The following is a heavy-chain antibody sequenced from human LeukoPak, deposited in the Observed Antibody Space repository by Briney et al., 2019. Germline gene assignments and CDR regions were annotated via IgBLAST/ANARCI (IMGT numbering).Heavy chain of an antibody. J-gene: IGHJ6*02. Sequence: PSETLSLTCIVSGGSISSDSYYWAWIRQPPGKGLEWIGSLYYRGSAYYDPSLKSRVTISGDTSQNQFSLKLTSVTAADTAVYYCARDVPRPYGMDVWGQGTTVTVSS. V-gene: IGHV4-39*02. D-gene: IGHD2-2*01. CDR2: LYYRGSA. CDR3: ARDVPRPYGMDV. CDR1: GGSISSDSYY.